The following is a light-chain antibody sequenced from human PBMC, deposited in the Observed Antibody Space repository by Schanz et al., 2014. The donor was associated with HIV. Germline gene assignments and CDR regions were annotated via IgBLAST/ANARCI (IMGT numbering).Light chain of an antibody. Sequence: QSALTQPASVSGTPGQSITISCTGSSSDVGGYNYVSWYQQHPGKPPKLMVYDVTDRPSGVSTRFSASKFGDTASLTISGLQAEDEADYYCSTYTTSNTWVFGGGTKLTVL. J-gene: IGLJ3*02. CDR2: DVT. V-gene: IGLV2-14*03. CDR1: SSDVGGYNY. CDR3: STYTTSNTWV.